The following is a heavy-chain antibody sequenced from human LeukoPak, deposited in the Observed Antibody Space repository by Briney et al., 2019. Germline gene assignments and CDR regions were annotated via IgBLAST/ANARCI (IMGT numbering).Heavy chain of an antibody. J-gene: IGHJ4*02. CDR3: ATHHFHF. CDR1: GDRGSSNSAA. CDR2: TYYRSKWYN. V-gene: IGHV6-1*01. Sequence: QTLSLTCALSGDRGSSNSAAWNLIRQSPSRGLEWLGRTYYRSKWYNDYGLSVESRITINPDTSKNHFSLQLNSVTPEDTAVYYCATHHFHFWGQGTLVTVSS.